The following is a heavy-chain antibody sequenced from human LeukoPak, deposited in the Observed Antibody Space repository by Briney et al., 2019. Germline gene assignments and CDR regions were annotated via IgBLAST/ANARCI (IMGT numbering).Heavy chain of an antibody. CDR2: ITPDGNAA. CDR3: TRSGYSNGYDY. D-gene: IGHD2-15*01. Sequence: GGSLRLSCVASGFTFSGHWMHWVRRVPGKGPMAVSRITPDGNAAAYADSVKGRFTISRDNAKNTLYLEMNSLTAEDTALYHCTRSGYSNGYDYWGQGTLVTVSS. CDR1: GFTFSGHW. J-gene: IGHJ4*02. V-gene: IGHV3-74*03.